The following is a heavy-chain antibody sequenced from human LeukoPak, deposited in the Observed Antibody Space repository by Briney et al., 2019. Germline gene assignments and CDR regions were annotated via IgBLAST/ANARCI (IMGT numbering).Heavy chain of an antibody. CDR3: ARDSAVAQAVMFDY. J-gene: IGHJ4*02. V-gene: IGHV4-30-4*07. D-gene: IGHD6-19*01. Sequence: SETLSLTCAVSGGSISSGGYSWSWIRQPPGKGLEWIGYIYYSGSTYYNPSLKSRITISVDTSKNQFSLKLSSVTAADTAVYYCARDSAVAQAVMFDYWGQGTLVTVSS. CDR2: IYYSGST. CDR1: GGSISSGGYS.